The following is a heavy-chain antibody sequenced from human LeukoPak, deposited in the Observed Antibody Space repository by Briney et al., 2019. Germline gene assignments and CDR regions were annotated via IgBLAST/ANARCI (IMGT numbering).Heavy chain of an antibody. CDR2: ISYDGSNK. V-gene: IGHV3-30*04. CDR3: AKGTRSQGRNYYYYYMDV. J-gene: IGHJ6*03. Sequence: GGSLRLSCAASGFTFSSYAMHWVRQAPGKGLEWVAVISYDGSNKYYADSVKGRSTISRDNSKNTLYLQMNSLRAEDTAVYYCAKGTRSQGRNYYYYYMDVWGKGTTVTISS. CDR1: GFTFSSYA. D-gene: IGHD1-1*01.